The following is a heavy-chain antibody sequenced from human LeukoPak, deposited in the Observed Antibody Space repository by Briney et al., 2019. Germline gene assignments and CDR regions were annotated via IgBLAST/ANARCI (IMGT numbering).Heavy chain of an antibody. CDR1: GFIFHNYG. CDR3: VKEERTLPVDDPRWDWFFDY. V-gene: IGHV3-30*18. J-gene: IGHJ2*01. Sequence: GGSLRLSGAASGFIFHNYGMDWLRQAPGRGLEWVTVILFDGSKQWYVDSVKGRFTISRDNFRNTLYLQMNSLRVVGTAVYYCVKEERTLPVDDPRWDWFFDYWGRGTLVTVSS. D-gene: IGHD2-2*01. CDR2: ILFDGSKQ.